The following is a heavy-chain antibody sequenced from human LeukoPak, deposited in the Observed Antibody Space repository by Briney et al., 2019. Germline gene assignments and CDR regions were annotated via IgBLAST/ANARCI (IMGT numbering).Heavy chain of an antibody. V-gene: IGHV3-23*01. CDR2: ISGCGGST. CDR1: GFTLSSYA. D-gene: IGHD3-3*01. CDR3: AKCRRIPIFGVASSLDY. Sequence: PGGSLRLSCAASGFTLSSYAMRWVRHAPGKGLVWVSAISGCGGSTYYADSERGRFTISRDNPKNTLYLQMNSLRAADAAVYYFAKCRRIPIFGVASSLDYWGQGTLVTVSS. J-gene: IGHJ4*02.